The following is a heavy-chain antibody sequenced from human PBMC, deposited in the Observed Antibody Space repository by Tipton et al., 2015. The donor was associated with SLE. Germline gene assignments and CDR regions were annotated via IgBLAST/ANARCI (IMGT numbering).Heavy chain of an antibody. CDR3: AKVAGSAFDY. Sequence: SLRLSCAASGFTFAGHAMSWVRQAPGKGLEWVSAISGSGDTTYYTDSVKGRFTISRDNSKNTLFLQLNSLRGEDTAVYFCAKVAGSAFDYWGQGTLVTVSS. CDR1: GFTFAGHA. J-gene: IGHJ4*02. D-gene: IGHD6-19*01. CDR2: ISGSGDTT. V-gene: IGHV3-23*01.